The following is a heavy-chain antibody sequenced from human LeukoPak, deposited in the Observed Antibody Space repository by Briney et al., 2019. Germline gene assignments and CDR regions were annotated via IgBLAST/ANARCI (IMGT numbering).Heavy chain of an antibody. J-gene: IGHJ3*02. D-gene: IGHD5-24*01. CDR1: GFTVSSNY. Sequence: GGSLRLSCAASGFTVSSNYMSWVRQAPGRGLEWVSVIYSGGSTYYADSVKGRFTISRDNSKNTLYLQMNSLRAEDTAVYYCARGGGDGYMGDAFDIWGQGTMVTVSS. V-gene: IGHV3-53*01. CDR3: ARGGGDGYMGDAFDI. CDR2: IYSGGST.